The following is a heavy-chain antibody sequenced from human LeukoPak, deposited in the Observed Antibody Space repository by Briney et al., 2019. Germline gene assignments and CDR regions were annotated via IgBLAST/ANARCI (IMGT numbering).Heavy chain of an antibody. CDR2: ISYDGSKK. CDR1: GFTFTTYG. V-gene: IGHV3-30*18. D-gene: IGHD1-26*01. J-gene: IGHJ4*02. Sequence: GRSLRLSCAASGFTFTTYGMHWVRQPPGKGLEWVAAISYDGSKKYYGDSVQARFSISRDNSKNTLYLQMNSLRAEDTAIYYCAKEYTGTFSPFPSYFDNWGQGTLVTVSS. CDR3: AKEYTGTFSPFPSYFDN.